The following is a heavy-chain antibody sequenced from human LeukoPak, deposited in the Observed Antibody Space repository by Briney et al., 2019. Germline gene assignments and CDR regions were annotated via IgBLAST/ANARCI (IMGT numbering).Heavy chain of an antibody. CDR2: IYGDGSP. Sequence: GGSLRLSCAASGFTASSSYMSWVRQAPGKGLEWVSVIYGDGSPYYSDSVKGRFTISRDNSKSTLYLHMNSLRVEDTAVYYCVRVGIASAGLYYFDYWGQGTLVTVSS. V-gene: IGHV3-66*02. CDR3: VRVGIASAGLYYFDY. J-gene: IGHJ4*02. CDR1: GFTASSSY. D-gene: IGHD6-13*01.